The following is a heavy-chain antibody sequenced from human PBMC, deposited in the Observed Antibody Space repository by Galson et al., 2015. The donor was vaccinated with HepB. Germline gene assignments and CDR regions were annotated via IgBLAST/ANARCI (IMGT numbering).Heavy chain of an antibody. Sequence: QSGAEVKKPGESLRISCKGSGYSFTSYWISWVRQMPGKGLEWMGRIDPSDSYTNYSPSFQGHVTISADKSISTAYLQWSSLKASDTAMYYCARHDIVGATNDAFDIWGQGTMVTVSS. CDR3: ARHDIVGATNDAFDI. V-gene: IGHV5-10-1*01. CDR2: IDPSDSYT. CDR1: GYSFTSYW. J-gene: IGHJ3*02. D-gene: IGHD1-26*01.